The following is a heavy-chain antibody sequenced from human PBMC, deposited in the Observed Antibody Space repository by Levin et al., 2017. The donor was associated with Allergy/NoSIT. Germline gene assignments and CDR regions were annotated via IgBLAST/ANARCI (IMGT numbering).Heavy chain of an antibody. Sequence: GGSLRLSCAASGFTFSSYGMHWVRQAPGKGLEWVAVISYDGSNKYYADSVKGRFTISRDNSKNTLYLQMNSLRAEDTAVYYCAKSPGGYSYGYVSWFDPWGQGTLVTVSS. CDR1: GFTFSSYG. CDR2: ISYDGSNK. J-gene: IGHJ5*02. CDR3: AKSPGGYSYGYVSWFDP. D-gene: IGHD5-18*01. V-gene: IGHV3-30*18.